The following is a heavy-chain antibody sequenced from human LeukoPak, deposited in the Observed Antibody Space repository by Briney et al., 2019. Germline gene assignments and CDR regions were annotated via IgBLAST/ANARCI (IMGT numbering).Heavy chain of an antibody. CDR3: ARDRGDYDSSGYYGYFDY. Sequence: SETLSLTCTVSGGSIRSHYWSWIRQPPGKGLEWIGYIYYSGSTNHNPSLKSRVTISVDTSKNQFSLKLSSVTAVDTAVYCCARDRGDYDSSGYYGYFDYWGQGALVTVSS. J-gene: IGHJ4*02. CDR2: IYYSGST. D-gene: IGHD3-22*01. CDR1: GGSIRSHY. V-gene: IGHV4-59*11.